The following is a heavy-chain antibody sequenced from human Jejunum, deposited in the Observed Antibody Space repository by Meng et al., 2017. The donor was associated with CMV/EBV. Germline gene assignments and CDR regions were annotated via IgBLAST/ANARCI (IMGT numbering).Heavy chain of an antibody. J-gene: IGHJ4*02. CDR1: GFISDYP. D-gene: IGHD6-19*01. CDR3: AREQWLVHYFDY. Sequence: SGGASGFISDYPMCWVRQAPGEGLGWVAAISDNGNSKYYADPVKGRFTISRDNSRNMVYLQMDSLRPEDTALYFCAREQWLVHYFDYWGQGTLVTVSS. CDR2: ISDNGNSK. V-gene: IGHV3-30-3*01.